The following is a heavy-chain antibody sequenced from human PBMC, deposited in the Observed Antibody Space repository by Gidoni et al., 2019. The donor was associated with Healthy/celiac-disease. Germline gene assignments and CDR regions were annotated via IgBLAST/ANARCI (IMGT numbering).Heavy chain of an antibody. V-gene: IGHV3-30*04. CDR2: ISYDGSNN. CDR3: ARAQSRIVVVTAVDY. CDR1: GLTFSGYA. Sequence: QGQLVESGGGVVQPGRARRLACAAAGLTFSGYAMHWVRQAPGKGLEWVAVISYDGSNNYYADSVKGRFTISRDNSKNTLYLQMNSLRAEDTAVYYCARAQSRIVVVTAVDYWGQGTLVTVSS. D-gene: IGHD2-21*02. J-gene: IGHJ4*02.